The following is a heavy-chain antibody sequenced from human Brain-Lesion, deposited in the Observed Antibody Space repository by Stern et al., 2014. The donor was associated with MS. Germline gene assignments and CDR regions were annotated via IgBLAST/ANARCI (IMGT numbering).Heavy chain of an antibody. CDR2: IYYSGKT. Sequence: VQLVESGPGLVKPSETLSLTCTVAGGSVSSTSYAWAWIRQPPGKGLEWIGTIYYSGKTYYSPSLKSRLTKSLDTSKNQFSPQLRSGTAADTAVYYCAGEEDIRYCSGGSCTGNWFDPWGQGTLVTVSS. J-gene: IGHJ5*02. V-gene: IGHV4-39*01. CDR3: AGEEDIRYCSGGSCTGNWFDP. D-gene: IGHD2-15*01. CDR1: GGSVSSTSYA.